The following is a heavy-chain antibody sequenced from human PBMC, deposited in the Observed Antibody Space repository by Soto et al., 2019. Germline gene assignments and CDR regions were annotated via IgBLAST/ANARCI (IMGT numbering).Heavy chain of an antibody. CDR2: ISSSSSTI. CDR1: GFTFSTYN. CDR3: ARDSGSWPSWFDP. V-gene: IGHV3-48*01. J-gene: IGHJ5*02. Sequence: EVHLVESGGGLVQPGGSLRLSCAASGFTFSTYNMHWVRQAPGKGLEWVSYISSSSSTIHYADSVKGRFSVSRDNAKNSLYLQVNSLRAEDTAVYYCARDSGSWPSWFDPWGQGTQVTVSS. D-gene: IGHD1-26*01.